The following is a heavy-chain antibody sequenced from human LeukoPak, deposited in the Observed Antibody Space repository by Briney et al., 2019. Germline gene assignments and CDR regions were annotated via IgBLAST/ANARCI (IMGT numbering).Heavy chain of an antibody. Sequence: GGSLRLSCAASGFTFSSYSMNWVRQAPGKGLEWVSSISSSSSYIYYADSVKGRFTISRDNAKNSLYLQMNSLRAEDTAVYYCARAPYYDFWSGYYPPVRDYGMDVWGQGTTVTVSS. J-gene: IGHJ6*02. CDR2: ISSSSSYI. V-gene: IGHV3-21*01. CDR3: ARAPYYDFWSGYYPPVRDYGMDV. CDR1: GFTFSSYS. D-gene: IGHD3-3*01.